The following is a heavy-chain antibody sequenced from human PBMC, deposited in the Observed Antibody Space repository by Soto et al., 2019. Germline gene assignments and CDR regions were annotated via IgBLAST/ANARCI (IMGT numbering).Heavy chain of an antibody. Sequence: QVQLVQSGAEVKKPGASVKVSCKASGYTFTSYDINWVRQATGQGLEWMGWMNPNSGNTGYAQKFQGRVTMTRNTSISTAYMELSSLRSEDTAVYYCATGVVVAAYYYYYGMDVWGQGTTVTVSS. CDR2: MNPNSGNT. V-gene: IGHV1-8*01. J-gene: IGHJ6*02. CDR1: GYTFTSYD. D-gene: IGHD2-15*01. CDR3: ATGVVVAAYYYYYGMDV.